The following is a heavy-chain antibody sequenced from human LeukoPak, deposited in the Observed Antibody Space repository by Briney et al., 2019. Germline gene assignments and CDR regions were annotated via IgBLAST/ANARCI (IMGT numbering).Heavy chain of an antibody. CDR2: ISYDGSNK. J-gene: IGHJ4*02. CDR3: ARERGFYDFWSGYYSGFDY. CDR1: GFTFSSFS. V-gene: IGHV3-30*03. Sequence: GGSLRLSCAASGFTFSSFSMNWVRQAPGKGLEWVAVISYDGSNKYYADSVKGRFTISRDNSKNTLYLQMNSLRAEDTAVYYCARERGFYDFWSGYYSGFDYWGQGTLVTVSS. D-gene: IGHD3-3*01.